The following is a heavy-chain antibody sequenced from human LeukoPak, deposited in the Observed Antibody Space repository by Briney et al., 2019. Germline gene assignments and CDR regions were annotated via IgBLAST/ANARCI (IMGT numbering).Heavy chain of an antibody. D-gene: IGHD2/OR15-2a*01. V-gene: IGHV3-11*04. J-gene: IGHJ4*02. CDR3: AKDIIAPGLFYDY. CDR1: GFPFSDYY. CDR2: ISLGGSTI. Sequence: KSGGPLRLSCVASGFPFSDYYKGWLRQAPGKGLESVSYISLGGSTIYYADSVKGRFTISRDDAQNALYLQMNSLRADDTAVYYCAKDIIAPGLFYDYWGQGTLVTVSS.